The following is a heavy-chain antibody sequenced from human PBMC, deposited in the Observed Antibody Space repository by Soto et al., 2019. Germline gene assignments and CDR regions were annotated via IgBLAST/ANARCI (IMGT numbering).Heavy chain of an antibody. CDR3: ARLDCSSTACLTYYYYMDV. J-gene: IGHJ6*03. CDR1: GGSISSSSYY. D-gene: IGHD2-2*01. CDR2: IYYSGST. Sequence: SETLSLTCTVSGGSISSSSYYWGWIRQPPGKGLEWIGSIYYSGSTYYNPSLKSRVTISVDTSKNQFSLKLSSVTAADTAVYYCARLDCSSTACLTYYYYMDVWGKGTTVTVSS. V-gene: IGHV4-39*01.